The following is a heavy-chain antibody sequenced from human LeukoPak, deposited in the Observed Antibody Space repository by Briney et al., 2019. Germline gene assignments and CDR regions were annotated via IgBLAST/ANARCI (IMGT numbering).Heavy chain of an antibody. J-gene: IGHJ6*03. CDR1: GFTFSSYS. CDR2: ISSSSSYI. CDR3: AKDSWRWDIVVVPAAYYYYMDV. D-gene: IGHD2-2*01. Sequence: TGGSLRLSCAASGFTFSSYSMNWVRQAPGKGLEWVSSISSSSSYIYYADSVKGRFTISRDNSKNTLYLQMNSLRAEDTAVYYCAKDSWRWDIVVVPAAYYYYMDVWGKGTTVTVSS. V-gene: IGHV3-21*04.